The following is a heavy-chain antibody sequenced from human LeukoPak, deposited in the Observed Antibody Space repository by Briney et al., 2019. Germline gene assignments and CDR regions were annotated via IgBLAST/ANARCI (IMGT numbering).Heavy chain of an antibody. CDR3: AKVVGTGTTPTDY. J-gene: IGHJ4*02. Sequence: PGGSLRLSCAASGFTFSSYSMNWVRQAPGRGLECVSVISASGSNTDYADSVKGRFTISRDNSKNMVFLQMKSLRAEDTAVYYCAKVVGTGTTPTDYWGQGTLVTVSS. CDR2: ISASGSNT. V-gene: IGHV3-23*01. D-gene: IGHD1-1*01. CDR1: GFTFSSYS.